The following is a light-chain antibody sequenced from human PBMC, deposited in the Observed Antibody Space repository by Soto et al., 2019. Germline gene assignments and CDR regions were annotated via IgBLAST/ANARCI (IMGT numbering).Light chain of an antibody. Sequence: EIVLTQSPGTLSLSPGERATLSCSASHSINSNYLAWYQLKPGQAPRLLIYGASIRATAIPDRFSGSVSGTDFTLTISRLDPEDFAVYFCQQYGTSPRTFGQGTKVDI. CDR1: HSINSNY. CDR2: GAS. CDR3: QQYGTSPRT. J-gene: IGKJ1*01. V-gene: IGKV3-20*01.